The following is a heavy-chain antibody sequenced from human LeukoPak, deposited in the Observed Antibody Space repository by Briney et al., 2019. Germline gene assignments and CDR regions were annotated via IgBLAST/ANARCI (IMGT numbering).Heavy chain of an antibody. Sequence: SETLSLTCAVYGGSFSGYYWSWIRQPPGKGLEWIGEINHSGSTNYNPSLKSRVTISVDTSKNQFSLKLSSVTAADTAVYYCARVAGRWLQLERGLLDYWGQGTLVTVSS. J-gene: IGHJ4*02. CDR3: ARVAGRWLQLERGLLDY. D-gene: IGHD5-24*01. V-gene: IGHV4-34*01. CDR2: INHSGST. CDR1: GGSFSGYY.